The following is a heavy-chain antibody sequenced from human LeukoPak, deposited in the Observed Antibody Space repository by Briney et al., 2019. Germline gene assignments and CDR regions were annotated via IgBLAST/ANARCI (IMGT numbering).Heavy chain of an antibody. CDR2: IIPIFGTA. CDR1: GGTFTSYA. V-gene: IGHV1-69*05. J-gene: IGHJ3*02. D-gene: IGHD3-22*01. CDR3: ARDGHRRYHYDSSGREDAFDI. Sequence: SVKVSCKASGGTFTSYAISWVRQAPGQGLEWMGGIIPIFGTANYAQKLQGRVTMTRDTSTSTAYMELRSLRSDDTAVYYCARDGHRRYHYDSSGREDAFDIWGQGTMVTVSS.